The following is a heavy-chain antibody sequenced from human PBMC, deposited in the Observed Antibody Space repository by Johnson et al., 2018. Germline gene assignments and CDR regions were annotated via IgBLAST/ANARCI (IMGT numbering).Heavy chain of an antibody. J-gene: IGHJ3*01. Sequence: RYDMNWVRQAPGQGLEWMGWINTNTGNPTYPQGFTGRLVFSLDTSVSAAYLQICSLQAEDTAVYYCGVLPPHIVLVVPATYAFDVWGQGATVTVSS. D-gene: IGHD2-15*01. V-gene: IGHV7-4-1*01. CDR3: GVLPPHIVLVVPATYAFDV. CDR2: INTNTGNP. CDR1: RYD.